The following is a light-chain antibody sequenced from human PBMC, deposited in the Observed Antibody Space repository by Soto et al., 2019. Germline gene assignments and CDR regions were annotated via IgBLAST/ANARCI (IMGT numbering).Light chain of an antibody. J-gene: IGKJ1*01. V-gene: IGKV1-39*01. CDR2: AAS. CDR1: QSISSY. Sequence: DILMTQSPSSLSASVGDRVTITCRASQSISSYLNWYQQKPGKAPKLLIYAASSLQSGVPSRFTGSGSGTDFTLTISSLQPDDFATYYCQESYSTLWTFGQGTKVEIK. CDR3: QESYSTLWT.